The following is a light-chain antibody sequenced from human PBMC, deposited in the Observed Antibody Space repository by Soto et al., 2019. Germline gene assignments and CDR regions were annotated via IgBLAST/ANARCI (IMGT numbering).Light chain of an antibody. CDR3: MQALQTPRFT. J-gene: IGKJ3*01. V-gene: IGKV2-28*01. Sequence: DIVMTQSPLSLPVTPGEPASISCRSSQSLLHSNGYNYLDWYLQKPGQSPQLLIYLGSNRASGVPGRFSGRGSGTDFTLKISRVEAEDVGVYYCMQALQTPRFTFGPGTKVDIK. CDR2: LGS. CDR1: QSLLHSNGYNY.